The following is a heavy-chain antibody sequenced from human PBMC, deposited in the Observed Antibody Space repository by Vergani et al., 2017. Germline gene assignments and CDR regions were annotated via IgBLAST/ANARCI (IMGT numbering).Heavy chain of an antibody. V-gene: IGHV3-49*03. D-gene: IGHD2-2*02. CDR3: YTDYHDY. CDR1: GFTFGYYA. J-gene: IGHJ4*02. Sequence: EVQLVESGGDLVQPGRSLRLSCTASGFTFGYYAMDWFRQAPGKGLEWIGRIRSKNDGGTADYAAPLKGRFTISRDDSKDSAFLLVNNLKTEDTAVYFCYTDYHDYWGQGTLVTVSS. CDR2: IRSKNDGGTA.